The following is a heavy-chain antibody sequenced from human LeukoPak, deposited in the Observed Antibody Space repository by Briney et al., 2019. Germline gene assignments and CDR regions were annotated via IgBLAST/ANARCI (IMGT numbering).Heavy chain of an antibody. D-gene: IGHD6-13*01. Sequence: PGGSLRLSCAASGFTFSSYAMSWVRQAPGKGLEWVSAISGSGGSTYYADSVKGRFTISRDNSKNTLYLQMNSLRAEVTAVYYCANTGYSSSWGEYFQHWGQGTLVTVSS. CDR3: ANTGYSSSWGEYFQH. V-gene: IGHV3-23*01. CDR1: GFTFSSYA. CDR2: ISGSGGST. J-gene: IGHJ1*01.